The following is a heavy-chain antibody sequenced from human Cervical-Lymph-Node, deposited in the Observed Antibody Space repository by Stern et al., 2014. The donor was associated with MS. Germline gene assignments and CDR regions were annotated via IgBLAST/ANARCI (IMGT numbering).Heavy chain of an antibody. V-gene: IGHV1-69*01. J-gene: IGHJ4*02. CDR3: ARDRRHYDTSGGYYFDS. Sequence: VQLVESGAEVKKPGASVKVSCTASGGTFSSYAIHWVRQAPGQGPEWMGGIMPVVGTANYAQKFQGRVTITADESTSTAYMELSSLRSEDTAVYYCARDRRHYDTSGGYYFDSWGQGTLVTVSS. CDR2: IMPVVGTA. CDR1: GGTFSSYA. D-gene: IGHD3-22*01.